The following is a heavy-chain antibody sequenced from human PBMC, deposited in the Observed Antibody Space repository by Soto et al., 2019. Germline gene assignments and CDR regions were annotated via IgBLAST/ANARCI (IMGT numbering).Heavy chain of an antibody. CDR2: IISISSYI. CDR3: ARKGNAGAFDI. V-gene: IGHV3-21*01. J-gene: IGHJ3*02. Sequence: GGSLRLSCAASGFTFSSYSMNWVPQAPGRGLEWVSSIISISSYIYYADSVKGRFTISRDNAKNSLYLQMNSLRAEDTAGYYCARKGNAGAFDIWGQGTMLTVSS. D-gene: IGHD1-1*01. CDR1: GFTFSSYS.